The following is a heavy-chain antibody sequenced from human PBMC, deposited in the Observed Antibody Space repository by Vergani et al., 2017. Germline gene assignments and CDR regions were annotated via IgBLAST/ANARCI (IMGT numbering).Heavy chain of an antibody. CDR1: GGSFSGYY. Sequence: QVQIQQWGAGLLKPSETLSLTCAVYGGSFSGYYWSWIRQPPGKGLEWIGEINHSGSTNYNPSLKSRVTISVDTSKNQFSLKLSSVTAADTAVYYCARGQYCSSTSCYRPGDYYYYYMDVWGKGP. J-gene: IGHJ6*03. V-gene: IGHV4-34*01. CDR2: INHSGST. D-gene: IGHD2-2*02. CDR3: ARGQYCSSTSCYRPGDYYYYYMDV.